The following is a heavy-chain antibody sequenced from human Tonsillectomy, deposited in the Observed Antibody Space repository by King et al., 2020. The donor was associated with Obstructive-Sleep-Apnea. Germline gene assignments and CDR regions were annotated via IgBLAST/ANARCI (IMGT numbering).Heavy chain of an antibody. D-gene: IGHD3-16*02. Sequence: LQLQESGPGLVKPSETLSLTCTVSGGSISSSSYYWGWIRQSPGKGLEWIGSFYYSGTTYYNPSLTSRVTISVDSSKNQFSLKLSSVTAADTAVYYCARDRYYDYVWGTYQFDYWGQGTLVTVSS. CDR3: ARDRYYDYVWGTYQFDY. V-gene: IGHV4-39*07. CDR1: GGSISSSSYY. J-gene: IGHJ4*02. CDR2: FYYSGTT.